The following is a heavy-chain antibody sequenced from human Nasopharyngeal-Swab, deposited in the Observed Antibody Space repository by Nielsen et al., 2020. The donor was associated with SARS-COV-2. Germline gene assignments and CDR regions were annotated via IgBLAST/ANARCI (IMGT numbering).Heavy chain of an antibody. Sequence: GESLKISCAASGFTFDDYTMNWVRQAPGKGLEWVSAISSTGDYIYYAASVKGRFTISRDNAKNSVFLQMNSLRAEDTAVYYCVRDTPAMFAYWGQGTLVTVSS. CDR3: VRDTPAMFAY. CDR1: GFTFDDYT. J-gene: IGHJ4*02. CDR2: ISSTGDYI. V-gene: IGHV3-21*01.